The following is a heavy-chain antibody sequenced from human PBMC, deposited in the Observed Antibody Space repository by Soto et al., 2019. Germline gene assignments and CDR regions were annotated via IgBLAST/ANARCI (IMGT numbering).Heavy chain of an antibody. CDR3: ARHRITMIVRTDAFDI. D-gene: IGHD3-22*01. J-gene: IGHJ3*02. V-gene: IGHV5-51*01. Sequence: PGESLKISCKASGYSFTDYWIGWVRQMPGKGLDWMGIIYPGDSDTKYSPSFQGQVTMSADKSISTAYLQWNSLKASDTAMYYCARHRITMIVRTDAFDIWGQGTMVTVSS. CDR1: GYSFTDYW. CDR2: IYPGDSDT.